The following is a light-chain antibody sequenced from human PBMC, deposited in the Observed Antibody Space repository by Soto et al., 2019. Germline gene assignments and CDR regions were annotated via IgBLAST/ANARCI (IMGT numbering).Light chain of an antibody. V-gene: IGKV3-15*01. CDR1: QSVSSY. CDR2: GAS. J-gene: IGKJ1*01. Sequence: EIVLTPSPATLSLSPVERATLSCRASQSVSSYLAWYQQKPGQAPRLLIYGASTRATGIPARFSGSGSGTEFTLTISSLQSEDFAVYYCQQYNNWPPMTFGQGTKVDIK. CDR3: QQYNNWPPMT.